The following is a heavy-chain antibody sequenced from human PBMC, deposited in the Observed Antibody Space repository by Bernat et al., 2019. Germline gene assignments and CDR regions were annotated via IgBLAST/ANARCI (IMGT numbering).Heavy chain of an antibody. CDR1: GGSISSGGYY. V-gene: IGHV4-31*03. D-gene: IGHD2-2*01. CDR2: IYYSGST. CDR3: ARYVEGYCSSTSCYDHAFDI. J-gene: IGHJ3*02. Sequence: QVQLQESGPGLVKPSQTLSLTCTVSGGSISSGGYYWSWIRQHPGKGLEWIGYIYYSGSTYYNPSRKSRVTISVDTSKNQFSLKLSSVTAADTAVYYCARYVEGYCSSTSCYDHAFDIWGQGTMVTVSS.